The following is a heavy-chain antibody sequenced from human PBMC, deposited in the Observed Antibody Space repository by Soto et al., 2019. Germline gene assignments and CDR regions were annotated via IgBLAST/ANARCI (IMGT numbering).Heavy chain of an antibody. V-gene: IGHV3-15*01. J-gene: IGHJ5*02. D-gene: IGHD3-3*01. CDR3: GYYDFWSGYYGVYNWFDP. CDR1: GFTFSNAW. Sequence: GGSLGLSCAASGFTFSNAWMSWVRQAPGKGLEWVGRIKSKTDGGTTDYAAPVKGRFTISRDDSKNTLYLQMNSLKTEDTAVYYCGYYDFWSGYYGVYNWFDPWGQGTLVTVSS. CDR2: IKSKTDGGTT.